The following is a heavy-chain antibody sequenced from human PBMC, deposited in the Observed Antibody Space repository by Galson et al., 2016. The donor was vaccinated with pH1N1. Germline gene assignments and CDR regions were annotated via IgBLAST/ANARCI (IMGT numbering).Heavy chain of an antibody. Sequence: SVKVSCKASGGVFNSYSISWVRQAPGRGLEWMGGIIPPSDAARYPQKFQGRVTITTVRSTMTTYMEMSGLRSEDTAVYYCAKGGGRNAFDICGQGTMVTVSS. D-gene: IGHD3-16*01. CDR3: AKGGGRNAFDI. CDR2: IIPPSDAA. V-gene: IGHV1-69*05. J-gene: IGHJ3*02. CDR1: GGVFNSYS.